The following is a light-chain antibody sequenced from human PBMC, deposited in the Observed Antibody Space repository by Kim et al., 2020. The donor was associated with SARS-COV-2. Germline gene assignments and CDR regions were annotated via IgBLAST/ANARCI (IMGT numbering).Light chain of an antibody. V-gene: IGKV1-6*01. CDR2: GAS. CDR3: LQDYTYPFT. CDR1: QGIRNE. J-gene: IGKJ4*01. Sequence: AIQMTQSPSSLSASVGDRVTMTCRASQGIRNELGWYQQIPGKAPKLLIYGASSLKSGVPSRFTGSGSGTDFTLTISSLQPEDFATYYCLQDYTYPFTFGGGTKLEIK.